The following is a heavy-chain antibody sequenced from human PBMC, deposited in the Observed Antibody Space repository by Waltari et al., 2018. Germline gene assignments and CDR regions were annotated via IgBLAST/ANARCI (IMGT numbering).Heavy chain of an antibody. CDR2: IMPIYGTA. CDR1: GGTFSSYA. D-gene: IGHD3-22*01. V-gene: IGHV1-69*01. Sequence: QVRLVQSGAEVKKPASSVKVSCKASGGTFSSYAISQVRQTPGQGLEWMGGIMPIYGTANFAQTVQSRGTITADESTSTAYMELSSLSAEDTAVYYCSRGYYDSGGFLFDYWGQGTLVTVSS. J-gene: IGHJ4*02. CDR3: SRGYYDSGGFLFDY.